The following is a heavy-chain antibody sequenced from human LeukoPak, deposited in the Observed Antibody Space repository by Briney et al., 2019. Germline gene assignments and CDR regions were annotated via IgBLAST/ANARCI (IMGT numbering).Heavy chain of an antibody. CDR2: ISAYNGNT. D-gene: IGHD2-15*01. V-gene: IGHV1-18*01. Sequence: ASVKVSCKASGYTFTNYGFSWVRQAPGQGLEWMGWISAYNGNTNYAQKLQGRATMTTDTSTSTAYMELRSLRSDDTAVYYCARDRVVVVAADYYGMDVWGQGTTVTVSS. CDR1: GYTFTNYG. CDR3: ARDRVVVVAADYYGMDV. J-gene: IGHJ6*02.